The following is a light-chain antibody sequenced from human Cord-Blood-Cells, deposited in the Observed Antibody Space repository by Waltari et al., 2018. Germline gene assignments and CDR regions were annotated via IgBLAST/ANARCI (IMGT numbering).Light chain of an antibody. CDR2: EDN. V-gene: IGLV6-57*01. CDR1: SGSIASNY. J-gene: IGLJ3*02. Sequence: NFMLTQPHSVSESPGQTVTISCTRSSGSIASNYVQWYQQRPGSSPTTVISEDNQSPSGVPDRFSGSIDSSSNSASLTISGLKTEDEADYYCQSYDSSNRVFGGGTKLTVL. CDR3: QSYDSSNRV.